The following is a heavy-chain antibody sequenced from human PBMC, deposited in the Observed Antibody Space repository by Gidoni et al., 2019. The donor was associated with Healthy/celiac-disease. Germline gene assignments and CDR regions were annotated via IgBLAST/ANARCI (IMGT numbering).Heavy chain of an antibody. CDR3: AKEIVGATTVEDY. CDR1: GFPFSSYA. D-gene: IGHD1-26*01. J-gene: IGHJ4*02. V-gene: IGHV3-23*01. CDR2: ISGSGGST. Sequence: EVQLLESGGGLVQPGGSLSLSCAASGFPFSSYAMSWVRQAPGKGLEWVSAISGSGGSTYYADSVKGRFTISRDNSKNTLYLQMNSLRAEDTAVYYCAKEIVGATTVEDYWGQGTLVTVSS.